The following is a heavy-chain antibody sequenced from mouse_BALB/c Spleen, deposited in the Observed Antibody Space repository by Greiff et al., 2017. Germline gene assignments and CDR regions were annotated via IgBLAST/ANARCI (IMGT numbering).Heavy chain of an antibody. Sequence: VQLVESGAELVRPGTSVKISCKASGYAFTNYWLGWVKQRPGHGLEWIGDIYPGSGNTYYNEKFKGKATLTADKSSSTAYMQLSSLTSEDSAVYFCAGGNRLDYWGQGTTLTVSS. D-gene: IGHD2-14*01. CDR3: AGGNRLDY. CDR1: GYAFTNYW. V-gene: IGHV1-63*01. J-gene: IGHJ2*01. CDR2: IYPGSGNT.